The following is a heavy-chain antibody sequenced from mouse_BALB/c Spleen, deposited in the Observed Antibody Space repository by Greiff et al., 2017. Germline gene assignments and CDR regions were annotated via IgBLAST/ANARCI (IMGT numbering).Heavy chain of an antibody. D-gene: IGHD2-3*01. CDR3: ARGDGYYDWFAY. V-gene: IGHV2-9*02. Sequence: VKLMESGPGLVAPSQSLSITCTVSGFSLTSYGVHWVRQPPGKGLEWLGVIWAGGSTNYNSALMSRLSISKDNSKSQVFLKMNSLQTDDTAMYYCARGDGYYDWFAYWGQGTLVTVSA. CDR1: GFSLTSYG. CDR2: IWAGGST. J-gene: IGHJ3*01.